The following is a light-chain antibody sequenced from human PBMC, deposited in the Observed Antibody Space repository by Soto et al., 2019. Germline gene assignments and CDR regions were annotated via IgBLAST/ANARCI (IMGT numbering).Light chain of an antibody. CDR3: QWRSDWPPRLT. CDR2: DAS. V-gene: IGKV3-11*01. CDR1: ESIGNY. J-gene: IGKJ4*01. Sequence: EVVLTQSPATLSLSPGERATLSCRASESIGNYLAWYQQKLGQAPKLLIYDASHRAIGIPGRFSGDGSGTDFTLTIISLEPEDFEVYYCQWRSDWPPRLTFGGGTKVDIK.